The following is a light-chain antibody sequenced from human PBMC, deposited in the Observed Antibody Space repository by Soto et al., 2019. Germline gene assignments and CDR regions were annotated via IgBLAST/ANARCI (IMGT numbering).Light chain of an antibody. Sequence: EFVVTQSPRTLSLYPQERAILSCISSQSVSSSYLAWYQQKPGQAPRLLIYDASNRATGIPARFSGSGSGTDFTLTISSLEPEDFAVYYCQQRSNWPPIPFGQGTRLEI. CDR1: QSVSSSY. V-gene: IGKV3D-20*02. CDR3: QQRSNWPPIP. J-gene: IGKJ5*01. CDR2: DAS.